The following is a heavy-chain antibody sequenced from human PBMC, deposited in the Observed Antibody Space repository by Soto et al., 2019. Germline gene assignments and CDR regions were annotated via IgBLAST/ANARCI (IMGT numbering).Heavy chain of an antibody. J-gene: IGHJ4*02. V-gene: IGHV3-23*01. Sequence: EVQLLESGGDLIHPGGSLRLSCAASGFTFKRYAMTWVRQAPGKGLECVAGIFGNGGGIEYADSVKGRFTISRDNSKNILYLQMNSLRAEDTAVYFCAKDAVSGDGLWLMDHWGQGTLVTVSS. CDR1: GFTFKRYA. CDR2: IFGNGGGI. D-gene: IGHD4-17*01. CDR3: AKDAVSGDGLWLMDH.